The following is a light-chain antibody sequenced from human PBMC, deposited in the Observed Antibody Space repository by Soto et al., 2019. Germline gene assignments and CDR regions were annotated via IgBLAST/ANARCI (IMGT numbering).Light chain of an antibody. CDR2: DAS. J-gene: IGKJ1*01. V-gene: IGKV1-5*01. CDR1: QSISSW. CDR3: QQYNSWGT. Sequence: DIQMTQSPSTLSASVGDRVTITCRASQSISSWLAWYQQKPGKAPKLLIYDASSLESGVPSRFSGSGSGTEFTLTISSLQPYDFATYYCQQYNSWGTFGQGTKVEI.